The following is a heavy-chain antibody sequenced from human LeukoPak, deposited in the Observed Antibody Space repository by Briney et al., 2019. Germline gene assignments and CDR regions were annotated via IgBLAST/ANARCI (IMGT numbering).Heavy chain of an antibody. CDR3: ARDLPPEYSSSLGYDY. J-gene: IGHJ4*02. D-gene: IGHD6-6*01. Sequence: GGSLRLSCAASGFTFSSYGMHWVRQAPGKGLEWVAVIWYDGSNKYYADSVKGRFTISRDNSKNTLYLRMNSLRAEDTAVYYCARDLPPEYSSSLGYDYWGQGTLVTVSS. V-gene: IGHV3-33*01. CDR2: IWYDGSNK. CDR1: GFTFSSYG.